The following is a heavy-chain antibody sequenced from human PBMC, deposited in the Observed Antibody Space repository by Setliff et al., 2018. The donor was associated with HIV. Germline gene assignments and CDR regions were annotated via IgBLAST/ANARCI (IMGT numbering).Heavy chain of an antibody. CDR3: ARRDSYYDILTGRAFDAFDI. V-gene: IGHV4-61*09. Sequence: SETLSLTCSVSGGSISSRSYYWSWIRQPAGNGLEWIGHIHTSGSTDYSPSLKSRVTISVDTSKKQFSLKLSSVTAADTAVYYCARRDSYYDILTGRAFDAFDIWGQGTVVTVSS. CDR1: GGSISSRSYY. D-gene: IGHD3-9*01. J-gene: IGHJ3*02. CDR2: IHTSGST.